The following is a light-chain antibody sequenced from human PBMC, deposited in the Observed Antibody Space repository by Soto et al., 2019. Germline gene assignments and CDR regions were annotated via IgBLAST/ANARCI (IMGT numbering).Light chain of an antibody. J-gene: IGLJ2*01. CDR2: AVN. CDR1: SNDVGGHDL. CDR3: SSYAHGNSLI. V-gene: IGLV2-8*01. Sequence: QSVLTQPPSASGSPGQSVTISCTGTSNDVGGHDLVSWYQQYPGKAPKLILLAVNERPSGVPDRFSGSKSGNTAALTVSGLRTEDEADYYCSSYAHGNSLIFGGGTKLTVL.